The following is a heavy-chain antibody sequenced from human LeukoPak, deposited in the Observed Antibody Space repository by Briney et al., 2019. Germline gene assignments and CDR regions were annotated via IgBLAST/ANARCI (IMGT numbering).Heavy chain of an antibody. D-gene: IGHD3-22*01. Sequence: PSETLSLTCTVSGGSISSYYWSWIRQPPGKGLGWIGYIYYSGSTNYNPSLKSRVTISVDTSKNQFSLKLSSVTAADTAVYYCASYYYDSSGLQYDAFDIWGQGTMVTVSS. V-gene: IGHV4-59*08. CDR2: IYYSGST. J-gene: IGHJ3*02. CDR3: ASYYYDSSGLQYDAFDI. CDR1: GGSISSYY.